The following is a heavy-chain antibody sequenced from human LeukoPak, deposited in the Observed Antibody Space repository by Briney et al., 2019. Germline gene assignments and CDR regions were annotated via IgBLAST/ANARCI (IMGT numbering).Heavy chain of an antibody. V-gene: IGHV4-59*01. J-gene: IGHJ6*04. CDR1: GGSISSYY. Sequence: SETLSLTCAVSGGSISSYYWSWVRQPPGKGLEWIGYIYYSGSTNYNPSLTSRVTISVDTSKNQFSPKLSSVTAADTAVYYCARDSLWFGSGMDVWGKGTTVTVSS. D-gene: IGHD3-10*01. CDR3: ARDSLWFGSGMDV. CDR2: IYYSGST.